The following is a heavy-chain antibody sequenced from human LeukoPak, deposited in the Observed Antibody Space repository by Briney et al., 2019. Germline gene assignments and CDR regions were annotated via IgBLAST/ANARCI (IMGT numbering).Heavy chain of an antibody. CDR3: ARGPLGSGYTYFDY. CDR1: GDFLTSYY. V-gene: IGHV4-59*01. Sequence: SETLSLTCTVSGDFLTSYYWSWIRQPPGKGLEWIGYIYYTGNTNNNPSLKSRVTISVDTSKNQFSLKLSSVTAADTAVYYCARGPLGSGYTYFDYWGQGTLVTVSS. CDR2: IYYTGNT. D-gene: IGHD5-12*01. J-gene: IGHJ4*02.